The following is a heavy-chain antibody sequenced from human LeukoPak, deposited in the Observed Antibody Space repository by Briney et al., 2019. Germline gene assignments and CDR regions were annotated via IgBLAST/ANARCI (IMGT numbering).Heavy chain of an antibody. J-gene: IGHJ2*01. D-gene: IGHD6-19*01. CDR2: IRYDGSNK. Sequence: PGGSLRLSYAASGFTFSSYGMHWVRQAPGKGLEWVAFIRYDGSNKYYADSVKGRFTISRDNSKNTLYLQMNSLRAEDTAVYYCARSQAVSGYWYFDLWGRGTLVTVSS. CDR3: ARSQAVSGYWYFDL. V-gene: IGHV3-30*02. CDR1: GFTFSSYG.